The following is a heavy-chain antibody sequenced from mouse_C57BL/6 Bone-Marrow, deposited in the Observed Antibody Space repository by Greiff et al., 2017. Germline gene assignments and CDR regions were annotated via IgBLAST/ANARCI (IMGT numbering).Heavy chain of an antibody. J-gene: IGHJ1*03. D-gene: IGHD2-3*01. Sequence: VQLQESGAELVRPGASVTLSCKASGYTFTDYEMHWVKQTPVHGLEWIGAIDPETGGTAYNQKFKGKAILTADKSSSTAYMELRSLTSEDPAVYYCTRRDGYPWYFDVWGTGTTVTVSS. CDR2: IDPETGGT. CDR3: TRRDGYPWYFDV. CDR1: GYTFTDYE. V-gene: IGHV1-15*01.